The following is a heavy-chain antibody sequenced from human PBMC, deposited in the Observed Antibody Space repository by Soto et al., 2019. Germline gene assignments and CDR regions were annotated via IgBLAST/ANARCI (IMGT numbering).Heavy chain of an antibody. J-gene: IGHJ3*02. CDR2: INSDGSST. D-gene: IGHD2-15*01. CDR1: GFTFSSYW. Sequence: QRLSCAASGFTFSSYWMHWVRQVPGKGLVWVSRINSDGSSTNYADSVKGRFTISRDNAKNTLYLQMNSLRAEDTAVYYCARVWAVVLDAFDNWRPGTMVTVSS. V-gene: IGHV3-74*01. CDR3: ARVWAVVLDAFDN.